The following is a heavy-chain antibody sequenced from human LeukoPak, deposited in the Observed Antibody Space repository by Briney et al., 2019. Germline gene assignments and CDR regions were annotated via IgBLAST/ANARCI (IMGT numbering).Heavy chain of an antibody. J-gene: IGHJ4*02. CDR1: GFTFSTYA. CDR3: AKAMYYYDRSGYAAAYYFDY. Sequence: GGSLRLSCAASGFTFSTYAMSWVRQAPGKGLGWISGIGGSDGSRYYADSVKGRFIISRDNSKNTLYLQMNSLSADDTAVYYCAKAMYYYDRSGYAAAYYFDYWGQGTLVTVSS. D-gene: IGHD3-22*01. V-gene: IGHV3-23*01. CDR2: IGGSDGSR.